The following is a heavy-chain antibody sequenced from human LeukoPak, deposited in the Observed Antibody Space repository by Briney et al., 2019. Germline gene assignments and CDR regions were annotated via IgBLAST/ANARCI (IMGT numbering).Heavy chain of an antibody. CDR3: ARGAGDLDH. Sequence: PGGSLRLSCAASGXTFSTYSVSWVRQAPGEGLEWVSSISSSSTYIYYADSMKGRFTISRDNAKNSLYLQMNSLRAEDTAVYYCARGAGDLDHWGQGTLVTVSS. J-gene: IGHJ4*02. CDR2: ISSSSTYI. V-gene: IGHV3-21*01. D-gene: IGHD7-27*01. CDR1: GXTFSTYS.